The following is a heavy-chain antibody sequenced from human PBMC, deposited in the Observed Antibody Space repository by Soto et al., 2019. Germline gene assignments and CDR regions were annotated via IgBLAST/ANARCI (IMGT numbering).Heavy chain of an antibody. CDR1: GFTFSSYG. D-gene: IGHD4-17*01. V-gene: IGHV3-30*18. Sequence: GGSLRLSCAASGFTFSSYGMHWVHQAPGKGLEWVAVISYDGSNKYYADSVKGRFTISRDNSKNTLYLQMNSLRAEDTAVYYCAKSVEGDYEAFDIWGQGTMVTVSS. CDR2: ISYDGSNK. CDR3: AKSVEGDYEAFDI. J-gene: IGHJ3*02.